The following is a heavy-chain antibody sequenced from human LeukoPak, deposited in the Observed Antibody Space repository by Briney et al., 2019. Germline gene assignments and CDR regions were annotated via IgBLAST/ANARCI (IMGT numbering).Heavy chain of an antibody. CDR3: ARGRSSSSWPRPKLYYFDY. D-gene: IGHD6-13*01. CDR2: INHSGST. CDR1: GGSFSGYY. Sequence: SETLSLTCAVSGGSFSGYYWSWIRQPPGKGLEWIGEINHSGSTNYNPSLKSRVTISVDTSKNQFSLKLSSVTAADTAVYYCARGRSSSSWPRPKLYYFDYWGQGTLVTVSS. V-gene: IGHV4-34*01. J-gene: IGHJ4*02.